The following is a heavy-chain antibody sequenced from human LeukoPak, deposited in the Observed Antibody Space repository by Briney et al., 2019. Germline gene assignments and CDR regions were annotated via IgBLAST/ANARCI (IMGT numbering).Heavy chain of an antibody. Sequence: GGSLRLSCAASGFTFSSYGMHWVRQAPGKGLEWVAFIRYDGSNKYYADSVKGRFTISRDNSKNTLYLQMNSLRAEDTAVYYCATLPPLGDYSGYEEGGYYYYYMDVWGKGTTVTVSS. D-gene: IGHD5-12*01. CDR2: IRYDGSNK. V-gene: IGHV3-30*02. CDR1: GFTFSSYG. CDR3: ATLPPLGDYSGYEEGGYYYYYMDV. J-gene: IGHJ6*03.